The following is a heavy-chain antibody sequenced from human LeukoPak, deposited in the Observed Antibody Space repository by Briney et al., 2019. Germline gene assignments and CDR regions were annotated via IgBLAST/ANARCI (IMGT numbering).Heavy chain of an antibody. CDR1: GFTFSDYY. J-gene: IGHJ4*02. CDR3: ARKYCGDDCYPYYFDY. V-gene: IGHV3-11*01. CDR2: ISSSGSTI. Sequence: GGSLRLSCAASGFTFSDYYMSWIRRAPGKGLEWVSYISSSGSTIYYADSVRGRFTISRDNAKNSLYLQMNSLRVEDTAVYYCARKYCGDDCYPYYFDYWGQGTLVTVSS. D-gene: IGHD2-21*02.